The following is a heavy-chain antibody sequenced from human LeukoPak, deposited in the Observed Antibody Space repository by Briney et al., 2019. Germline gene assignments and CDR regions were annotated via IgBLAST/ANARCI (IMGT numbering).Heavy chain of an antibody. CDR1: GGSISSGDYY. CDR3: ARSISTYYYDSSGYPYYFDY. V-gene: IGHV4-30-4*01. Sequence: SETLSLTCTVSGGSISSGDYYWSWIRQPPGKGLEWIGYIYYSGSTYHNPSLKSRVTISVDTSKNQFSLKLSSVTAADTAVYYCARSISTYYYDSSGYPYYFDYWGQGTLVTVSS. CDR2: IYYSGST. J-gene: IGHJ4*02. D-gene: IGHD3-22*01.